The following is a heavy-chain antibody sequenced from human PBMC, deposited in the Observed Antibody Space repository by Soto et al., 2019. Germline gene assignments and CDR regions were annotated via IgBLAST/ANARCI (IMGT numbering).Heavy chain of an antibody. CDR3: ARKIAAAVKYYFDY. CDR2: ISGSGGST. Sequence: LRLSCAASGFTFSSYAMSWVRQAPGKGLEWVSAISGSGGSTYYADSVKGRFTISRDNSKNTLYLQMNSLRAEDTAVYYCARKIAAAVKYYFDYWGQGTLVTVSS. CDR1: GFTFSSYA. D-gene: IGHD6-13*01. V-gene: IGHV3-23*01. J-gene: IGHJ4*02.